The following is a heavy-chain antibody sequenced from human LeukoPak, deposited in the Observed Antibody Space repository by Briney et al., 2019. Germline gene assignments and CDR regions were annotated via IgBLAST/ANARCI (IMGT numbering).Heavy chain of an antibody. CDR2: IDDDGSIT. Sequence: QPGGSLRLSCAASGFTFSGSWMHWVRQAPGKGLVWVSRIDDDGSITTYADPVKGRFTISRDNAKNTLYLQMNSLRAEDTAVYYCARALGSSSDYWGRGTLVTVSS. V-gene: IGHV3-74*01. CDR1: GFTFSGSW. CDR3: ARALGSSSDY. D-gene: IGHD1-26*01. J-gene: IGHJ4*02.